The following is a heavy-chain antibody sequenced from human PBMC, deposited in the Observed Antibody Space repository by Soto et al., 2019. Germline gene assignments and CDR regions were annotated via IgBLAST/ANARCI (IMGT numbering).Heavy chain of an antibody. CDR3: ARGAPGIAARPGPYYFDY. D-gene: IGHD6-6*01. CDR2: INHSGST. V-gene: IGHV4-34*01. CDR1: GGSFSGYY. J-gene: IGHJ4*02. Sequence: QVQLQQWGAGLLKPSETLSLTCAVYGGSFSGYYWSWIRQPPGKGLGWIGEINHSGSTNYNPSLKSRVTISVDTSKNQFSLKLSSVTAADTAVYYCARGAPGIAARPGPYYFDYWGQGTLVTVSS.